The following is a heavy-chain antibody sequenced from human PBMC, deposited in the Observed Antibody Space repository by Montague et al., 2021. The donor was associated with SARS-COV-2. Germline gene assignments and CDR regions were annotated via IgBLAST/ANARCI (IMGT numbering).Heavy chain of an antibody. CDR3: ARGYDYGWGSYRYTYDFDY. Sequence: SETLSLTCAVYGGSFSGYYWSWIRQPPGKGLEWIGEINHSGSTNYNPSLKSRVTISVDTSKNQISLKLSSVTAADTAVYYCARGYDYGWGSYRYTYDFDYWGQGTLVTVSS. CDR2: INHSGST. D-gene: IGHD3-16*02. CDR1: GGSFSGYY. J-gene: IGHJ4*02. V-gene: IGHV4-34*01.